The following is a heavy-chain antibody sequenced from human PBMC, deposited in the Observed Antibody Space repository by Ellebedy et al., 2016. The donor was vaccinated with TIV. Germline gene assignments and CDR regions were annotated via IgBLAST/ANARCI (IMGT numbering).Heavy chain of an antibody. J-gene: IGHJ4*02. D-gene: IGHD6-19*01. CDR3: ARGFPAAWELAGA. Sequence: SETLSLXXAVSGAPSGNYFWSWIRQPPGKGLEWIGEVTHTGGTNYNPSLESRATMSLDTSENQFSLKLNSVNVADTAVYYCARGFPAAWELAGAWGQGTLVTVSA. V-gene: IGHV4-34*01. CDR2: VTHTGGT. CDR1: GAPSGNYF.